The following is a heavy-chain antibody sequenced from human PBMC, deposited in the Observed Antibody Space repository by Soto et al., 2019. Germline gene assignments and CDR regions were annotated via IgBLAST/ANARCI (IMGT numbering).Heavy chain of an antibody. J-gene: IGHJ1*01. CDR2: INPSGGST. CDR1: GYTFTSYY. CDR3: ARGRAPGGDYRSYFHH. D-gene: IGHD4-4*01. Sequence: QVQLVQSGAEVKKPGASVKVSCKASGYTFTSYYMHWVRQAPGQGLEWMGIINPSGGSTSYAQKFQGRVTMTRDTSTSTVYMELSSLRSEDTAVYYCARGRAPGGDYRSYFHHWGQGTLVTVSS. V-gene: IGHV1-46*01.